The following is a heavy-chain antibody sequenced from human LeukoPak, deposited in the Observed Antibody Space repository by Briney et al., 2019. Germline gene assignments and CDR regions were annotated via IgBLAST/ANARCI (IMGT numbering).Heavy chain of an antibody. V-gene: IGHV4-30-2*01. D-gene: IGHD1-1*01. CDR2: IYHSGST. CDR1: GGSISSSSYY. CDR3: ARALDVGQGPKFDY. J-gene: IGHJ4*02. Sequence: SETLSLTCTVSGGSISSSSYYWGWIRQPPGKGLEWIGYIYHSGSTYYNPSLKSRVTISVDRSKNQFSLKLSSVTAADTAVYYCARALDVGQGPKFDYWGQGTLVTVSS.